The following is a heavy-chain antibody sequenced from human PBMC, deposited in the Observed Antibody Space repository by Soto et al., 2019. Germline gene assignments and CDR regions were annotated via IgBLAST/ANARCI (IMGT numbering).Heavy chain of an antibody. CDR1: GYTFTSYG. V-gene: IGHV1-18*01. D-gene: IGHD4-17*01. Sequence: ASVKVSCKASGYTFTSYGISWVRQAPGQGLEWMGWISAYNGNTNYAQKLQGRVTMTTDTSTSTAYMELRSLRSDDAAVYYCASSADYGDYPLYFDYWGQGTLVTVSS. CDR3: ASSADYGDYPLYFDY. J-gene: IGHJ4*02. CDR2: ISAYNGNT.